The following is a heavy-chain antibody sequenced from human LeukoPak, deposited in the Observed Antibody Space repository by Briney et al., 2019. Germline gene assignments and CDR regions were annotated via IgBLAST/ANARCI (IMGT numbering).Heavy chain of an antibody. V-gene: IGHV3-11*01. J-gene: IGHJ4*02. Sequence: PGGSLRLSCTASGFSFSDHYMTWMRQAPGKGLEWISYITGSGRSTDYADSVKGRFIISRDNAMNSLFLQMSSLRVDDTAVYYCTRDPDYGDPDWGQGTLVTVSS. CDR1: GFSFSDHY. CDR2: ITGSGRST. D-gene: IGHD2-21*01. CDR3: TRDPDYGDPD.